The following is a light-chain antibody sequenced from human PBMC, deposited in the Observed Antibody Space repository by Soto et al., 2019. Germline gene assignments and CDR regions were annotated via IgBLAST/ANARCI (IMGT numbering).Light chain of an antibody. CDR1: QSISSY. V-gene: IGKV1-39*01. CDR3: QQSYTTPFT. J-gene: IGKJ3*01. Sequence: DIQMTQSPSSLSASVGDRVTITCRGSQSISSYLNWYQQKPGKAPKVLIYAASTLQSGVPSRFSGSGAGTDFTLTISSLQPEDFATYFCQQSYTTPFTFGLGPKWISN. CDR2: AAS.